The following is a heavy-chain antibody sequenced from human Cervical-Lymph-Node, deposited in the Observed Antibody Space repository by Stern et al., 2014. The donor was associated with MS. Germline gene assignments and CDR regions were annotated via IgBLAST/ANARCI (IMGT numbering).Heavy chain of an antibody. J-gene: IGHJ4*02. CDR2: FDPEDGET. Sequence: QDQLVQSGAEVKKPGASVKVSCKVSGYTLTELSMHWVRQAPRKGLEWMGGFDPEDGETIYAQKFQGRVTMTEDTSTDTAYMELSSLRSEDTAVYYCATLSPGAGGNYYRHFDYWGQGTLVTVSS. D-gene: IGHD1-26*01. CDR3: ATLSPGAGGNYYRHFDY. V-gene: IGHV1-24*01. CDR1: GYTLTELS.